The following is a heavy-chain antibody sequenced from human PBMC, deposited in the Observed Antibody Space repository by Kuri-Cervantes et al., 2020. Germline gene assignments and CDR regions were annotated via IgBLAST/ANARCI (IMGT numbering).Heavy chain of an antibody. V-gene: IGHV4-38-2*01. D-gene: IGHD5-18*01. J-gene: IGHJ6*03. Sequence: ESLKISCAVSGSSISSGYYWGWIRQPPGKGLEWIGSIYHSGSTYYNPSLKSRVTISVDTSKNQFSLKLSSVTAADTAVYYCARGGGYSYGSYYYYYMDVWGKGTTVTVSS. CDR1: GSSISSGYY. CDR3: ARGGGYSYGSYYYYYMDV. CDR2: IYHSGST.